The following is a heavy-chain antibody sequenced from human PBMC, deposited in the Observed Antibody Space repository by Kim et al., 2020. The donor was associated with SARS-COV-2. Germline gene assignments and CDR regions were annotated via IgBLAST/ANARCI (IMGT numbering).Heavy chain of an antibody. D-gene: IGHD3-10*01. CDR2: DGKTR. V-gene: IGHV3-74*01. CDR3: ARDFLHRG. Sequence: DGKTRDYADSVNGRFTISRDNTKDILYLQMNSLRVEDTAMYYCARDFLHRGWGQGTLVTVSS. J-gene: IGHJ1*01.